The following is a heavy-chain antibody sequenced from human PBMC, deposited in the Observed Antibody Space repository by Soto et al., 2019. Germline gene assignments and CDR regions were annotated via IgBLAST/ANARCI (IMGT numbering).Heavy chain of an antibody. J-gene: IGHJ4*02. CDR2: ISGSGAYT. Sequence: QVQLVESGGGLVKPGGSLTLSCTASGFALVDYMSWIRQAQGKGLESVSYISGSGAYTTYADSVRGRFTISRDNAKNSLYLQMNNLRAEDTAVYYCARDYSNKGFDYWGQGTLVTVSS. CDR1: GFALVDY. CDR3: ARDYSNKGFDY. D-gene: IGHD5-18*01. V-gene: IGHV3-11*05.